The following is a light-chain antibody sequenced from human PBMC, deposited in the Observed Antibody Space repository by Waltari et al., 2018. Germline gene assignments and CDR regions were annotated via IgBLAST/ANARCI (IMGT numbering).Light chain of an antibody. Sequence: QSVLTQPPSVSRAPGQTVTISQSARSCKNAEYFVCCYQQLPGMAPKLLIHTNVQRPSGVPDRFSASKSGTSASLAISGLRSEDDGDYYCASWDDSLSGSVVFGGGTKLTVL. J-gene: IGLJ2*01. CDR1: SCKNAEYF. CDR2: TNV. CDR3: ASWDDSLSGSVV. V-gene: IGLV1-47*01.